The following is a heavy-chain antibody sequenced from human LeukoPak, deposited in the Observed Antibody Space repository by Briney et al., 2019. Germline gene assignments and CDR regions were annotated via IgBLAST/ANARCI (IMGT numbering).Heavy chain of an antibody. Sequence: PGGSLRLSCAASGFTFSSYAMHWVRQAPGKGLEWVAVISYDGSNKYYADSVKGRFTISRDNSKNTLYLQMNSLRAEDTAVYYCARGKKQWLVPRPFDYWGQGTLVTVSS. J-gene: IGHJ4*02. D-gene: IGHD6-19*01. CDR1: GFTFSSYA. V-gene: IGHV3-30-3*01. CDR2: ISYDGSNK. CDR3: ARGKKQWLVPRPFDY.